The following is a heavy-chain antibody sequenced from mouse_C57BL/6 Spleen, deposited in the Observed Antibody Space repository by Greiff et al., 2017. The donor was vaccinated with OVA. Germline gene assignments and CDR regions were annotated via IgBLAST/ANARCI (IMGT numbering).Heavy chain of an antibody. D-gene: IGHD2-5*01. CDR3: ARGNSNYGYWYFDV. CDR1: GYTFTSYG. V-gene: IGHV1-81*01. Sequence: QVQLQQSGAELARPGASVKLSCKASGYTFTSYGISWVKQRTGQGLEWIGEIYPRSGNTYYTEKFKGKATLTADKSSSTAYMELRSLTSEDSAVYFCARGNSNYGYWYFDVWGTGTTVTVSS. J-gene: IGHJ1*03. CDR2: IYPRSGNT.